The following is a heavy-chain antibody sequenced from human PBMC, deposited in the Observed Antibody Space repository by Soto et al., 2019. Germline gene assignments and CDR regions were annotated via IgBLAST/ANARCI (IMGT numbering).Heavy chain of an antibody. CDR2: ISYDGSNK. CDR3: AKDGHPAVGAPDFDY. Sequence: GGSLRLSCAASGFTFSSYGMHWVRQAPGKGLEWVAVISYDGSNKYYADSVKGRFTISRDNSKNTLYLQMNSLRAEDTAVYYCAKDGHPAVGAPDFDYWGQGTLVTVSS. J-gene: IGHJ4*02. V-gene: IGHV3-30*18. CDR1: GFTFSSYG. D-gene: IGHD1-26*01.